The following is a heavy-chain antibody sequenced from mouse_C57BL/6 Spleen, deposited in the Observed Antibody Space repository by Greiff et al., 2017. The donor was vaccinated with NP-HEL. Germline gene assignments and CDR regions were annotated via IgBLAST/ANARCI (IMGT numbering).Heavy chain of an antibody. CDR1: GYTFTDYN. D-gene: IGHD2-4*01. J-gene: IGHJ1*03. V-gene: IGHV1-22*01. CDR3: AKPLYYDYDEEAGYFDV. Sequence: VQLQQSGPELVKPGASVKMSCKASGYTFTDYNMHWVKQSHGKSLEWIGYINPNNGGTSYNQKFKGKATLTVNKSSSTAYMELRSLTSEDSAVYYCAKPLYYDYDEEAGYFDVWGTGTTVTVSS. CDR2: INPNNGGT.